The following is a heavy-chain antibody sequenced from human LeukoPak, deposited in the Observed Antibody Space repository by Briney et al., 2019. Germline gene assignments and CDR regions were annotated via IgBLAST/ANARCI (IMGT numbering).Heavy chain of an antibody. CDR2: IYSGGST. CDR3: ARVDTAMVTDYYYYMDV. CDR1: GFTVSSNY. V-gene: IGHV3-53*01. D-gene: IGHD5-18*01. J-gene: IGHJ6*03. Sequence: GGSLRLSCAASGFTVSSNYMSWVRQAPGKGLEWVSVIYSGGSTYYADSVKGRFTISRDNSKNTLYLQMNSLRAEDTAVYYCARVDTAMVTDYYYYMDVWGKGTTVTVS.